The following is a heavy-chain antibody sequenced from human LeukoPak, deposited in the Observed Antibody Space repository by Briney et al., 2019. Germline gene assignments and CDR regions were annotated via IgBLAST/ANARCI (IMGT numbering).Heavy chain of an antibody. D-gene: IGHD6-13*01. Sequence: GGSLRLSCAASGFTFSSYSMNWVRQAPGKGLEWVSSISSSSSYIYYADSVKGRFTISRDNAKNSLYLQMNSLRAEDTAVYYCARGGIAAAGTTDYWGQGTLVTVPS. CDR3: ARGGIAAAGTTDY. CDR2: ISSSSSYI. V-gene: IGHV3-21*01. CDR1: GFTFSSYS. J-gene: IGHJ4*02.